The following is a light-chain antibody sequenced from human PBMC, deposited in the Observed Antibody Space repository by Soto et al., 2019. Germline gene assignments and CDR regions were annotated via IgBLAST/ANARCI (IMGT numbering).Light chain of an antibody. J-gene: IGLJ1*01. CDR1: SRGVGYYNY. CDR3: CSYVCSFIFV. CDR2: DVS. V-gene: IGLV2-11*01. Sequence: QSALTHPRSVSGSPRHTVSISCPGTSRGVGYYNYVSWYQQYPGKGPKLMIYDVSARPSWVPDCFSGSKSGNTASLTISWLQAEDEAYYYCCSYVCSFIFVFGSWTNVTVL.